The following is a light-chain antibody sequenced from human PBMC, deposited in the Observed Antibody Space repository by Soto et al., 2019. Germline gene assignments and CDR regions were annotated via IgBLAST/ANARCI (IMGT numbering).Light chain of an antibody. CDR1: SSDVGGYNY. CDR2: DVS. CDR3: NSYTSSSTRV. V-gene: IGLV2-14*03. J-gene: IGLJ1*01. Sequence: QSALTQPASVSGSPGQSITISCTGTSSDVGGYNYVSWYQQHPDKAPKLMIYDVSNRPSGVSNRFSGSKSGNTASLTISGLQANDEADYYCNSYTSSSTRVFGTGTKLTVL.